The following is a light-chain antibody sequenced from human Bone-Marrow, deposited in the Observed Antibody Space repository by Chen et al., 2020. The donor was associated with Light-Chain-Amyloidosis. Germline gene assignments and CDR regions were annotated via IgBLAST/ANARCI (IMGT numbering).Light chain of an antibody. CDR3: QSYQGSSQGV. CDR1: SGSIATNY. V-gene: IGLV6-57*01. J-gene: IGLJ3*02. Sequence: NFMLTQPHSVSESPGKTVTISCTRSSGSIATNYVQWYQQRPGSSPTTVIYEDDHRPAGAPDRFSGSIDRSSNAASLTISGLKTEDEADYYCQSYQGSSQGVFGGGTKLTVL. CDR2: EDD.